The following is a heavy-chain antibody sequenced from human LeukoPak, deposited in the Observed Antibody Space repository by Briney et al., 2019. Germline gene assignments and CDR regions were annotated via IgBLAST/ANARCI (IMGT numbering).Heavy chain of an antibody. J-gene: IGHJ4*02. V-gene: IGHV1-18*01. D-gene: IGHD3-22*01. CDR2: ISTRNDNT. CDR3: ATGRGWDYYDSSGYTPFDY. Sequence: ASVKVSCKASGYMFSGYGISWVRQAPGQGLEWMGWISTRNDNTNYAQKFQGRVTMTTDTSTKTAYMELRSLRSEDTAVYYCATGRGWDYYDSSGYTPFDYWGQGTLVTVSS. CDR1: GYMFSGYG.